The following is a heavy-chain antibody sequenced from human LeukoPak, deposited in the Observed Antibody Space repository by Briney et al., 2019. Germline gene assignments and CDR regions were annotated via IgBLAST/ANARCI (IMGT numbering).Heavy chain of an antibody. CDR1: GYTFTGYY. CDR2: INPNSGGT. V-gene: IGHV1-2*02. CDR3: ATVIGSSPTLSFDY. D-gene: IGHD1-26*01. Sequence: ASVKVSCKASGYTFTGYYMHWVRQAPGQGLEWMGWINPNSGGTNYAQKFQGRVTMTEDTSTDTAYMELSSLRSEDTAVYYCATVIGSSPTLSFDYWGQGTLVTVSS. J-gene: IGHJ4*02.